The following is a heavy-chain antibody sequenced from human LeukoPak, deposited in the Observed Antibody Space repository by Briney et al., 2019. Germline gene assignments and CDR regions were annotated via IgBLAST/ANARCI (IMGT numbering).Heavy chain of an antibody. Sequence: SSETLSLTCTVSGGSIRSYYWSWIRQPPGKRLKWIGYIYYTGSTNYNPSLRSRVTVSIDTSKNQFSLKLSSVTAADTAVYYCVSQNRYCSGDSCYYYFDYWGQGTLVTVS. CDR2: IYYTGST. CDR3: VSQNRYCSGDSCYYYFDY. CDR1: GGSIRSYY. V-gene: IGHV4-59*01. D-gene: IGHD2-15*01. J-gene: IGHJ4*02.